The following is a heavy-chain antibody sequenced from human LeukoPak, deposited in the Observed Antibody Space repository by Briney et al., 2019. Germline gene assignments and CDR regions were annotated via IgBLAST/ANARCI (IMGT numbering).Heavy chain of an antibody. D-gene: IGHD3-10*01. CDR1: GFTFSNYA. Sequence: GGSLRLSCAASGFTFSNYAMNWVRQAPGKGLEWVSAISSSSSYIYYADLVKGRFTISRDNAKNSLYLQMNSLRAEDTAVYYCARYYYGSGSYYNPYYYYYYYMDVWGKGTTVTVSS. CDR2: ISSSSSYI. J-gene: IGHJ6*03. V-gene: IGHV3-21*01. CDR3: ARYYYGSGSYYNPYYYYYYYMDV.